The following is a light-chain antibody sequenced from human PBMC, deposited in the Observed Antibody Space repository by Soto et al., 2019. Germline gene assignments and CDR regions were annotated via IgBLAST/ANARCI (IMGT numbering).Light chain of an antibody. CDR1: QSINDY. CDR3: QHRSNWPPYT. J-gene: IGKJ2*01. CDR2: DAS. Sequence: DIVLTQSPATLSLFPGDRATLSCGASQSINDYLAWYQHKPGQAPSLLIHDASIRATGIPARFSGSGSGTDFTLTITSLEPEDFAVYYCQHRSNWPPYTFGQGTKLEIK. V-gene: IGKV3-11*01.